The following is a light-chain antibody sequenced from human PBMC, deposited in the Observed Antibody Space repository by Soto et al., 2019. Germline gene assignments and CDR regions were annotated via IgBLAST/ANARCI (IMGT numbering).Light chain of an antibody. CDR3: QQSGSSPIT. CDR1: QAVSTW. CDR2: GAS. V-gene: IGKV3-20*01. J-gene: IGKJ5*01. Sequence: TQSPSFVSASVGDRVTITCRASQAVSTWLAWYQQKPGQAPRLLIYGASSRATGIPDRFSGSGSGTDFTLTISRLEPEDFAVYYCQQSGSSPITFGQGTRLEIK.